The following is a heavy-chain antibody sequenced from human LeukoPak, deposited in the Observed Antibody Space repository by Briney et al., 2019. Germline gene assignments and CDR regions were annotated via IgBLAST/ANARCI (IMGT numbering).Heavy chain of an antibody. CDR2: ISSSSSTI. J-gene: IGHJ6*03. CDR1: GFTFSSYS. D-gene: IGHD2-15*01. V-gene: IGHV3-48*01. CDR3: ARTCSGGSCYSYYYYYMDV. Sequence: HPGGSLRLSCAASGFTFSSYSMNWVRQAPGKGLEWVSYISSSSSTIYYADSVKGRFTISRDNAKNSLYLQMNSLRAEDTAVYYCARTCSGGSCYSYYYYYMDVWGKGTTVTVSS.